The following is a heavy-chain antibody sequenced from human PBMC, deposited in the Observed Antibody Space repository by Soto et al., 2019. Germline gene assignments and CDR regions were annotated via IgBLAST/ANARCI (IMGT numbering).Heavy chain of an antibody. CDR2: IWYDGSNK. CDR1: GFTFCSYG. D-gene: IGHD1-26*01. V-gene: IGHV3-33*01. CDR3: ARVGATDAEYFQH. Sequence: QVQLVESGGGVVQPGRSLRLSCAASGFTFCSYGMHWVRQAPGKGLEWVAVIWYDGSNKYYADSVKGRFTISRDNSKNTLYLQMNSLRAEDTAVYYCARVGATDAEYFQHWGQGTLVTVSS. J-gene: IGHJ1*01.